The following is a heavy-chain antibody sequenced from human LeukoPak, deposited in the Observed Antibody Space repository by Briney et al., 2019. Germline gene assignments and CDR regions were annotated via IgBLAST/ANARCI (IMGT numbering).Heavy chain of an antibody. V-gene: IGHV3-7*01. CDR3: ARDNTMARGVKFDY. D-gene: IGHD3-10*01. J-gene: IGHJ4*02. CDR1: GFSFSSNW. CDR2: IDQDGSKK. Sequence: PGGSLRLSCAASGFSFSSNWMSWVRQAPGKGLEWVAKIDQDGSKKYYVDSVKGRFTMSRDNAKNSVYLQMNSLRAEDTAVYYCARDNTMARGVKFDYWGQGTLVTVSS.